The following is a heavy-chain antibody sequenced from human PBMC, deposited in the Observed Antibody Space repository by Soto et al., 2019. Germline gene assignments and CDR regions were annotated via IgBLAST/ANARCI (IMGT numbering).Heavy chain of an antibody. J-gene: IGHJ4*02. Sequence: GGSLRLSCAASGFTFSSYAMHWVRQAPGKGLEWVAVISYDGSNKYYADSVKGRFTISRDNSKNTLYLQMNSLRAEDTAVYYCARGNFQAIPISIRSQFDYWGQGTLVTVSS. V-gene: IGHV3-30-3*01. CDR3: ARGNFQAIPISIRSQFDY. D-gene: IGHD3-3*02. CDR1: GFTFSSYA. CDR2: ISYDGSNK.